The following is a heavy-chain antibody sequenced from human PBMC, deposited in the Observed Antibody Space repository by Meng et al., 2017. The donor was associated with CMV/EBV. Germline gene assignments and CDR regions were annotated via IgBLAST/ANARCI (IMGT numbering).Heavy chain of an antibody. D-gene: IGHD2-2*01. V-gene: IGHV1-18*01. J-gene: IGHJ4*02. CDR3: ARDCSSTSCSIRNFDY. CDR2: ISAYNGNT. CDR1: GYTFTSYG. Sequence: ASVKVSCKASGYTFTSYGISWVRQAPGQGLEWMGWISAYNGNTNYAQKLQGRVTMNTDTSTSTAYMELRSLRSDDTAVYYCARDCSSTSCSIRNFDYWGQGTLVTVSS.